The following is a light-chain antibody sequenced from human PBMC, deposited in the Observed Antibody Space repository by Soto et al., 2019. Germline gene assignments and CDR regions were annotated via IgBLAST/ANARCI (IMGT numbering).Light chain of an antibody. Sequence: DIVMTQTPLSSPVTLGQPASISCRSSQSLVHSDGNTYLSWLQQRPGQPPRLLTYKISNSFSGDPDKLGGSGTGTDIRLKIRGVKDGEIVDYYCMQATLIPTYGKGTKVEIK. CDR1: QSLVHSDGNTY. CDR2: KIS. CDR3: MQATLIPT. V-gene: IGKV2-24*01. J-gene: IGKJ1*01.